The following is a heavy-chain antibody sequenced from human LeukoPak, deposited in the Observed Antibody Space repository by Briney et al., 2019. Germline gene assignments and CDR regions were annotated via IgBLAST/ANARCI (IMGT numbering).Heavy chain of an antibody. CDR2: IWYDGSNK. CDR1: GFTFSSYG. J-gene: IGHJ5*02. Sequence: GRSLRLSCAASGFTFSSYGMHWVRQAPGKGLEWVAVIWYDGSNKNYADSVKGRFTISRDNSKNTLYLQMNSLRAEDTAVYYCARGPIGGNWFDPWGQGTLVTVSS. V-gene: IGHV3-33*01. D-gene: IGHD3-10*01. CDR3: ARGPIGGNWFDP.